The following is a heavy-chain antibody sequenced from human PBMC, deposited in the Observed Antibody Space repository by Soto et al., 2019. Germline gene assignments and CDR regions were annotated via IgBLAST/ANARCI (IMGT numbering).Heavy chain of an antibody. D-gene: IGHD4-17*01. CDR3: ARLLATVSLDC. CDR2: VLHDGST. Sequence: SETLSLTCTVSAGSMSGSHWSWIRQPPGKGLEWIGYVLHDGSTHYNPSLRSRVTLSVDTSKTQFSPKLISVTAADTAVYYCARLLATVSLDCWGQGTLVTVSS. J-gene: IGHJ4*02. CDR1: AGSMSGSH. V-gene: IGHV4-59*01.